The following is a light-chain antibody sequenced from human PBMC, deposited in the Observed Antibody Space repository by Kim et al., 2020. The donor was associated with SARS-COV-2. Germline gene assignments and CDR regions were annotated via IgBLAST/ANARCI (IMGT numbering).Light chain of an antibody. CDR2: GAS. CDR3: QQYGSSSYT. CDR1: QSVRSSY. V-gene: IGKV3-20*01. J-gene: IGKJ2*01. Sequence: LSRGERATLSCRASQSVRSSYLAWYQQKPGPAPRLLIYGASSRSTGIPDRFSVSGSGTDFTLTISRLEPEDFAVYYCQQYGSSSYTFGQGTKLEI.